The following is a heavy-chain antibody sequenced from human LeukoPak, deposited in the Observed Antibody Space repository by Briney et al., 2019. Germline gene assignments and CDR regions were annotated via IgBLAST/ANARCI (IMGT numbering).Heavy chain of an antibody. CDR3: AKPAHYYYDSSGYDAFDI. D-gene: IGHD3-22*01. CDR2: ISGSGGST. J-gene: IGHJ3*02. Sequence: PGGSLRLSCAASGFTFSSYSMNWVRQAPGKGLDWVSAISGSGGSTYYADSVKGRFTISRDNSKNTLYLQMNSLRAEDTAVYYCAKPAHYYYDSSGYDAFDIWGQGTMVTVSS. CDR1: GFTFSSYS. V-gene: IGHV3-23*01.